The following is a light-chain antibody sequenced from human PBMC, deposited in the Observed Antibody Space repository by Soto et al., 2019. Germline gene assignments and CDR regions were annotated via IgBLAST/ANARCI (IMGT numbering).Light chain of an antibody. J-gene: IGLJ1*01. CDR2: EVR. V-gene: IGLV2-14*01. CDR1: SSDVGDYNY. Sequence: QSALTQPASVSGSPGQSITISCTGTSSDVGDYNYVSWYQHHPGKAPKVMIYEVRNRPSGVSNRFSGSKSGNTASLTISGLQAEDEAEYYCSSYTNINTRACVFGTGTKVTVL. CDR3: SSYTNINTRACV.